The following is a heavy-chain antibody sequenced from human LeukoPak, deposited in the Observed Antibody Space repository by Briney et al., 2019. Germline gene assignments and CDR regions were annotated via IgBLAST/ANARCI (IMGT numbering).Heavy chain of an antibody. CDR1: GFIFISYA. CDR2: ITGTGSST. D-gene: IGHD3-9*01. V-gene: IGHV3-23*01. CDR3: AKGTTIFFEQNAFDF. J-gene: IGHJ3*01. Sequence: GGSLRLSCSASGFIFISYAMSWVRQVPGKGLEWVAAITGTGSSTYYADSVKGRFTVSRDNSENTLFLQMNSLRAEDTALYYCAKGTTIFFEQNAFDFWGQGTMVAVSS.